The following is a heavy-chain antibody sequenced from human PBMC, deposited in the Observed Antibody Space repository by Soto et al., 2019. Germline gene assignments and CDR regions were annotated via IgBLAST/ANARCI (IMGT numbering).Heavy chain of an antibody. CDR2: ISYDGSNK. CDR3: AKDAALKHYYGSGSYSDY. Sequence: QVQLVESGGGVVQPGRSLRLSCAASGFTFSSYGMHWVRQAPGKGLEWVAVISYDGSNKYYADSVKGRFTISRDNSKNTLYLQMNSLRAEDTAVYYCAKDAALKHYYGSGSYSDYWGQGTLVTVSS. CDR1: GFTFSSYG. J-gene: IGHJ4*02. D-gene: IGHD3-10*01. V-gene: IGHV3-30*18.